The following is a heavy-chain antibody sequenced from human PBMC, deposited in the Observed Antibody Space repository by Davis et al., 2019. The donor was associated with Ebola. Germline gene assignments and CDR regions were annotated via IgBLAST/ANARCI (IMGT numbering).Heavy chain of an antibody. CDR1: GFTFSSYG. D-gene: IGHD6-19*01. V-gene: IGHV3-33*01. CDR2: IWYDGSNK. CDR3: ARDSLVAVAGPSRYYYGMDV. J-gene: IGHJ6*04. Sequence: PGGSLRLSCAASGFTFSSYGMHWVRQAPGKGLEWVAVIWYDGSNKYYADSVKGRFTISRDNSKNTLYLQMNSLRAEDTAVYYCARDSLVAVAGPSRYYYGMDVWGKGTTVTVSS.